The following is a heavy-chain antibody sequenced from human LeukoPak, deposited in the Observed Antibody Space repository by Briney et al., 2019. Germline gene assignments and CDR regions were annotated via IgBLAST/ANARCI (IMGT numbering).Heavy chain of an antibody. D-gene: IGHD6-19*01. CDR1: GYSFTSYW. Sequence: PGESLKISCKGSGYSFTSYWIGWVRQMPGKGLEWMGIIYPGDSDTRYSPSFQGQVTISADKSISTAYLQWSSLKASDTAMYYCARQGDSSGWYPDAFDIWGQGTMVTVSS. V-gene: IGHV5-51*01. J-gene: IGHJ3*02. CDR2: IYPGDSDT. CDR3: ARQGDSSGWYPDAFDI.